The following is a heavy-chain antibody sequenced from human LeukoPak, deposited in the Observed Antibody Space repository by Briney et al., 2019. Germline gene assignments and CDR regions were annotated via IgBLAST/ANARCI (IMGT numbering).Heavy chain of an antibody. Sequence: SVKVSCKASGGTFSSYAISWVRQAPGQGLEWMGGIIPIFGTANYAQKFQGRVTITTDESTGTAYMELSSLRSEDTAVYYCARDAPYYQNHWFDPWGQGTLVTVSS. CDR1: GGTFSSYA. V-gene: IGHV1-69*05. J-gene: IGHJ5*02. CDR3: ARDAPYYQNHWFDP. CDR2: IIPIFGTA. D-gene: IGHD3-10*01.